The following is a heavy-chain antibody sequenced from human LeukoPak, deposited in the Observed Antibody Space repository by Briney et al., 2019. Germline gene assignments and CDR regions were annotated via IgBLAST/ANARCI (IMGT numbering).Heavy chain of an antibody. CDR3: ARVALYALDV. CDR2: FSSGGDT. J-gene: IGHJ3*01. V-gene: IGHV3-53*01. CDR1: GFIVSNFY. Sequence: GGSLRLSCAASGFIVSNFYMAWVRQAPGKGLEWVSVFSSGGDTYYAESVEGRFTIYRDNSKNTLYLQISSLRAEDTAVYYCARVALYALDVWGQGTVVTVSS. D-gene: IGHD3-16*01.